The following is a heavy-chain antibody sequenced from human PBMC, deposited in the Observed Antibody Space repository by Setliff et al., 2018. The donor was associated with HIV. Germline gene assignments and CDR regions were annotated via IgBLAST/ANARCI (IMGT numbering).Heavy chain of an antibody. Sequence: ETLSLTCAVSGYSISSGYYWDWIRQPPGKGLEWIGSIYHTGSTYSNPSLKSRVTISVDSSKNQFSLKLSSVTAADTAVYYCVRSDPVDNWNPTLKWFDPWGQGTLVTVS. V-gene: IGHV4-38-2*01. J-gene: IGHJ5*02. D-gene: IGHD1-20*01. CDR2: IYHTGST. CDR1: GYSISSGYY. CDR3: VRSDPVDNWNPTLKWFDP.